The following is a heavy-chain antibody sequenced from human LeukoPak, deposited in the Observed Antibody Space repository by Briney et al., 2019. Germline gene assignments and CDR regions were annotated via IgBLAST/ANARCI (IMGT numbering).Heavy chain of an antibody. CDR1: GFIFSNYW. Sequence: GGSLRLSCAASGFIFSNYWMHWVRQVPGRGLVWVSRISADGRTTDYADSVEGRFTISRDNAKNMLYLQMNNLRVEDTAEYYCESTTDTYYIYCMDVWGKGTTVTVSS. CDR2: ISADGRTT. V-gene: IGHV3-74*01. D-gene: IGHD4-11*01. J-gene: IGHJ6*03. CDR3: ESTTDTYYIYCMDV.